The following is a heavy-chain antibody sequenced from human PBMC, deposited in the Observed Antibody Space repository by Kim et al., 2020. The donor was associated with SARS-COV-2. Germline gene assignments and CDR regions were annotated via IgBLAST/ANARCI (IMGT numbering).Heavy chain of an antibody. CDR3: ARSLSLYSSGWYYYYGMDV. J-gene: IGHJ6*02. CDR2: IKQDGSEK. CDR1: GFTFSSYW. Sequence: GGSLRLSCAASGFTFSSYWMSWVRQAPGKGLEWVANIKQDGSEKYYVDSVKGRFTISRDNAKNSLYLQMNSLRAEDTAVYYCARSLSLYSSGWYYYYGMDVWGQGTTVTVSS. D-gene: IGHD6-19*01. V-gene: IGHV3-7*03.